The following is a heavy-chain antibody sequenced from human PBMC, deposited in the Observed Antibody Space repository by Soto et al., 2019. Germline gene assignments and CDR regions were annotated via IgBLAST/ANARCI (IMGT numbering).Heavy chain of an antibody. V-gene: IGHV4-39*07. Sequence: SQTLSLTCTVSGGSISSSSYYWGWIRQPPGKGLEWIGSIYYSGSTYYNPSLKSRVTISVDTSKNQFSLKLSSVTAADTAVYYCARFVMTYDAFDIWGQGTMVTVSS. CDR2: IYYSGST. D-gene: IGHD2-21*02. CDR1: GGSISSSSYY. CDR3: ARFVMTYDAFDI. J-gene: IGHJ3*02.